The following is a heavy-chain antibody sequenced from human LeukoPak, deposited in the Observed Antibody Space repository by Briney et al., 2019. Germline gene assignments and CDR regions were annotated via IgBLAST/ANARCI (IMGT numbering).Heavy chain of an antibody. CDR1: GGSISSSY. CDR3: AKTRSSPSWFDP. J-gene: IGHJ5*02. CDR2: IYTNGGI. Sequence: SEALSLTCTVSGGSISSSYWSWIRQPAGKGLEWIGRIYTNGGINYNPSLKSRVTISFDKSQNQLSLRLSSVTAADTAVYYCAKTRSSPSWFDPWGQGTLVTVSS. V-gene: IGHV4-4*07.